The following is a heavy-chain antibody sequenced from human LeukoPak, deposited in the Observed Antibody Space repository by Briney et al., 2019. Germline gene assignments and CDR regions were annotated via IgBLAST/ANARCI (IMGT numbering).Heavy chain of an antibody. CDR2: ISSSAGTT. Sequence: PGGSLRLSCAASGFTFSSYEMNWVRQAPGKGLEWVSYISSSAGTTYYADSVKGRFTISRDNAKNSLYLQMNSLRAEDTAVYYCARGSGYDPTDYWGQGTLVTVSS. CDR3: ARGSGYDPTDY. J-gene: IGHJ4*02. CDR1: GFTFSSYE. V-gene: IGHV3-48*03. D-gene: IGHD5-12*01.